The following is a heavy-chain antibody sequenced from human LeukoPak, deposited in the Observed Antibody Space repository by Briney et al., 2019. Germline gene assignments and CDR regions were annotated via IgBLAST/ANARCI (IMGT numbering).Heavy chain of an antibody. CDR1: GGSISSSSYY. V-gene: IGHV4-39*01. J-gene: IGHJ1*01. CDR3: ARHGSIAVSPFFQH. Sequence: SETLSLTCTVSGGSISSSSYYWGWIRQPPGKGLEWIGSIYYSGSTYYNPSLKSRVTISVDTSKNQFSLKLSSVTAADTAVYYCARHGSIAVSPFFQHWGQGTLVTVSS. CDR2: IYYSGST. D-gene: IGHD6-19*01.